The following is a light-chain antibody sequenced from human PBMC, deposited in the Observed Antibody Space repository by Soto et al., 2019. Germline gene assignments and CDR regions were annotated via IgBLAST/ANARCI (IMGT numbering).Light chain of an antibody. Sequence: EIVLTQSPATLSLSPGERATLSCRASQSVSSYLAWYRQRPGQPPSLLIYATSTRATGVPARFTGSGSGTEFTLTISSLQSEDFAVYYCHQYYDWPPWTFGQGTKMDIK. V-gene: IGKV3-15*01. CDR1: QSVSSY. CDR3: HQYYDWPPWT. CDR2: ATS. J-gene: IGKJ1*01.